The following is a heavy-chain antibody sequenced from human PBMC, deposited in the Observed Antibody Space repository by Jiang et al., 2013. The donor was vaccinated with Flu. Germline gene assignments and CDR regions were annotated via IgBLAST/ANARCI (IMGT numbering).Heavy chain of an antibody. CDR1: SVSSNSAA. CDR3: ARVLVGARGWVYWFDP. CDR2: TYYRSKWYN. D-gene: IGHD1-26*01. V-gene: IGHV6-1*01. Sequence: SVSSNSAAWNWIRQSPSRGLEWLGRTYYRSKWYNDYAVSVKSRITINPDTSKNQFSLQLNSVTPEDTAVYYCARVLVGARGWVYWFDPWGQGTLVTVSS. J-gene: IGHJ5*02.